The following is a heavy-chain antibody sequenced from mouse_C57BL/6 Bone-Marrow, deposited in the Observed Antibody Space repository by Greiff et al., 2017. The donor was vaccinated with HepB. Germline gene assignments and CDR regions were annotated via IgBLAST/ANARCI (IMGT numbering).Heavy chain of an antibody. CDR1: GFTFSSYG. CDR3: ARYDFYYPFDY. D-gene: IGHD2-1*01. CDR2: ISSGGSYT. J-gene: IGHJ2*01. V-gene: IGHV5-6*01. Sequence: EVHLVESGGDLVKPGGSLKLSCAASGFTFSSYGMSWVRQTPDKRLEWVATISSGGSYTYYPDSVKGRFTISRDNATNTLYLQMSSLKSEDTAMYYCARYDFYYPFDYWGQGTTLTVSS.